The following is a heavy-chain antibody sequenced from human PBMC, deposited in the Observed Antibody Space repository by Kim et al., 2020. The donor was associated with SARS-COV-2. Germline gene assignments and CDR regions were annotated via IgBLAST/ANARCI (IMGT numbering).Heavy chain of an antibody. D-gene: IGHD6-19*01. J-gene: IGHJ6*02. CDR1: GYSFTSYW. CDR2: IDPSDSYT. CDR3: ARQGDSSGWYPLDYYYYYGMDV. Sequence: GESLKISCKGSGYSFTSYWISWVRQMPGKGLEWMGRIDPSDSYTNYSPSFQGHVTISADKSISTAYLQWSSLKASDIAMYYCARQGDSSGWYPLDYYYYYGMDVWGQGTTVTVSS. V-gene: IGHV5-10-1*01.